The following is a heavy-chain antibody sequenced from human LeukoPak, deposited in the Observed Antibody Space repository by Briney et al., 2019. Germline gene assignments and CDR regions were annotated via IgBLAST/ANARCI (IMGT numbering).Heavy chain of an antibody. Sequence: RRCPRLSRIAPGFSPIIYALRWVRPAHDGGLEWVAGISYDGTNKFHSDNVKCRFTSSRDNSTNTLYLQINSLGTDDTADYYCARVVQSGSFPDAFDFWGQGTMVTVSS. D-gene: IGHD3-10*01. CDR1: GFSPIIYA. CDR3: ARVVQSGSFPDAFDF. V-gene: IGHV3-30*04. CDR2: ISYDGTNK. J-gene: IGHJ3*01.